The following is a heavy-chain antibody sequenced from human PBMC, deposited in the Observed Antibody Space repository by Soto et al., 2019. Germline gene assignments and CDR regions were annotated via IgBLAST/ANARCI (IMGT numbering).Heavy chain of an antibody. Sequence: GGSLRLSCAASGLTFDEYAMHWVRQPPGKGLEWVSLISWDGSNRYYADSVQGRFTISRDNSKYSLYLEMNSLRPEDTALYYCAKDISRGPTKNYDFWSGPDYWGQGTLVTVSS. J-gene: IGHJ4*02. D-gene: IGHD3-3*01. CDR1: GLTFDEYA. CDR3: AKDISRGPTKNYDFWSGPDY. V-gene: IGHV3-43D*04. CDR2: ISWDGSNR.